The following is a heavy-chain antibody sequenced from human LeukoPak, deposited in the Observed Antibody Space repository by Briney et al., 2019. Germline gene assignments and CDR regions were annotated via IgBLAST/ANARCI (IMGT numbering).Heavy chain of an antibody. CDR1: GGSISSGSYY. J-gene: IGHJ3*02. CDR2: IYTSGST. Sequence: SETLSLTCTVSGGSISSGSYYWSWIRQPAGKGLEWIGRIYTSGSTNYNPSLKSRVTISVDTSKNQFSLKLSSVTAADTAVYYCARPLYSSGWDAFDIWGQGTIVTVSS. V-gene: IGHV4-61*02. CDR3: ARPLYSSGWDAFDI. D-gene: IGHD6-19*01.